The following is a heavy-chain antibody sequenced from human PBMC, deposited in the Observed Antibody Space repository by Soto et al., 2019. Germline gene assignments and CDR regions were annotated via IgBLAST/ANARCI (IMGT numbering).Heavy chain of an antibody. CDR3: ARHDRWSSSWYSY. Sequence: SETLSLTCTVSGGSISSYYWSWIRQPPGKGLEWIGYIYYSGSTNYNPSLKSRVTISVDTSKNQFSLKLSSVTAADTAVYYCARHDRWSSSWYSYWGQGTLVTVSS. J-gene: IGHJ4*02. D-gene: IGHD6-13*01. CDR2: IYYSGST. CDR1: GGSISSYY. V-gene: IGHV4-59*08.